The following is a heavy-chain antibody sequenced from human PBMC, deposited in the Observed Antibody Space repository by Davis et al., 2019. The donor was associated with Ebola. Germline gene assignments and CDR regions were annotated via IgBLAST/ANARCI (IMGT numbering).Heavy chain of an antibody. CDR1: GGSISSYY. Sequence: SETLSLTCTVSGGSISSYYWSWIRQPPGKGLEWIAYIHYSGSTNYNPSLKSRVTISVDTSKNQFSLKLSSVTAADTAVFYCARGVVPVTLDGMDVWGQGTTVTVSS. CDR3: ARGVVPVTLDGMDV. V-gene: IGHV4-59*01. J-gene: IGHJ6*02. D-gene: IGHD2-15*01. CDR2: IHYSGST.